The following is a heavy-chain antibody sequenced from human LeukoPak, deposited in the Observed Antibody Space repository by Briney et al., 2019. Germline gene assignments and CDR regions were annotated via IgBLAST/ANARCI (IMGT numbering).Heavy chain of an antibody. J-gene: IGHJ5*02. D-gene: IGHD2-15*01. CDR3: ARDPGVIVAGPQWFDP. V-gene: IGHV3-7*01. CDR2: INHNGNVN. Sequence: GGSLRLSCAASGFTFSSYWMNWARQAPGKGLEWVASINHNGNVNYYVDSVKGRFTISRDNAKNSLYLQMNSLRAEDTAVYYCARDPGVIVAGPQWFDPWAREPWSPSPQ. CDR1: GFTFSSYW.